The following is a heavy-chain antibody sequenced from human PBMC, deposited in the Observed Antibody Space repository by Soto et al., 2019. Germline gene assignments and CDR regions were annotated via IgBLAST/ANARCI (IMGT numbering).Heavy chain of an antibody. CDR3: ARVDVGATLTFDY. J-gene: IGHJ4*02. Sequence: SETLSLTCTVSGGSISSGDYYWSWIRQPPGKGLEWIGYIYYSATTYYNPSLKSRLTISIDTSKNQFSLKLSSVTAADTAVYYGARVDVGATLTFDYWGQRTLDTVSS. D-gene: IGHD1-26*01. CDR2: IYYSATT. V-gene: IGHV4-30-4*02. CDR1: GGSISSGDYY.